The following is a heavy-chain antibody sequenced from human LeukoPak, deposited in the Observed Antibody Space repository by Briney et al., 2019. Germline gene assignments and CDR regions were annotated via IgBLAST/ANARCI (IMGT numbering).Heavy chain of an antibody. D-gene: IGHD2-15*01. CDR1: GFTFSNAW. V-gene: IGHV3-15*01. Sequence: GSLRLSCAASGFTFSNAWMSWVRQAPGKGLEWVGRIKSKTDGGTTDYAAPVKGRFTISRDDSKNTLYLQMNSLKTEDTAVYYCTTDWVSYCSGGSCSKVYWGQGTLVTVSS. J-gene: IGHJ4*02. CDR2: IKSKTDGGTT. CDR3: TTDWVSYCSGGSCSKVY.